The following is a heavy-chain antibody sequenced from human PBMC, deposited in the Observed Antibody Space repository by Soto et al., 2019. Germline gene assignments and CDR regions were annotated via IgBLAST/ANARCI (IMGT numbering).Heavy chain of an antibody. CDR1: GYSFTSYW. D-gene: IGHD6-13*01. J-gene: IGHJ6*02. CDR3: ASALNDAYSSSYKIGHYYGMDV. Sequence: PGESLKISCKGSGYSFTSYWIGWVRQMPGKGLEWMGRIDPSDSYTNYSPSFQGHVTISADKSISTAYLQWSSLKASDTAMYYCASALNDAYSSSYKIGHYYGMDVWGQGTTVTVSS. V-gene: IGHV5-10-1*01. CDR2: IDPSDSYT.